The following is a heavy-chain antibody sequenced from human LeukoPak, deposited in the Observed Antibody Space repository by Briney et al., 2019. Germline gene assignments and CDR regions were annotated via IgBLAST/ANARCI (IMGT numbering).Heavy chain of an antibody. CDR2: VYHTGSP. J-gene: IGHJ4*02. CDR1: GYSISNDYY. CDR3: ARGGIVVAAYFDF. D-gene: IGHD2-15*01. V-gene: IGHV4-38-2*02. Sequence: SETLSLTCIVSGYSISNDYYWGWVRQPPGKGLEWIGSVYHTGSPYYNPSLKSRVTISVDTSKNHLSLRLRSVTAADTAVYYCARGGIVVAAYFDFWGKGTLLTVSS.